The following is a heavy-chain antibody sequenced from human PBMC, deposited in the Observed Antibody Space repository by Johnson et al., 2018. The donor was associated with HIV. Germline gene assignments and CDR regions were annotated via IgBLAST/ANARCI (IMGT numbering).Heavy chain of an antibody. CDR2: IRYDGSNK. V-gene: IGHV3-30*02. CDR3: AKAGAVAGPGIDAFDI. Sequence: QVQLVESGGGVVQPWGSLRLSCAESGFTFSSYGMHWVRQAPGKGLEWVAFIRYDGSNKYYADSVKGRFTISRDNSKNTLYLQMNSLRAEDTAVYYCAKAGAVAGPGIDAFDIWGQGTMVTVSS. J-gene: IGHJ3*02. CDR1: GFTFSSYG. D-gene: IGHD6-19*01.